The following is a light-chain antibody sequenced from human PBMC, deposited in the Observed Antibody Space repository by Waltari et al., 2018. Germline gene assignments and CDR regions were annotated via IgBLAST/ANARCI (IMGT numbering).Light chain of an antibody. V-gene: IGLV2-14*01. J-gene: IGLJ1*01. CDR3: SSYTSISTFV. CDR2: EAT. CDR1: SSYVGRYIY. Sequence: QSALTQPTSVSGSPGQSVPISCTVTSSYVGRYIYASWYQQQPDKAPRLINYEATKWPSGVSKRFSVSKSGNTASLTISGLQAEDEADYYCSSYTSISTFVFGSGTKVTVL.